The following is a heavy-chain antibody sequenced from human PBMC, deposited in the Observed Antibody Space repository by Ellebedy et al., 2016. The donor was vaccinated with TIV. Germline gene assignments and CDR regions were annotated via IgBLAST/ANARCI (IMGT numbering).Heavy chain of an antibody. D-gene: IGHD3-16*02. V-gene: IGHV1-46*01. CDR3: ARAPLSGVFYGMDV. CDR1: GYTFTNYY. J-gene: IGHJ6*02. Sequence: AASVKVSCKASGYTFTNYYMNWVRQDPGQGLEWMGIINPGDGGTSYAQKFQGRVTMTRDKYTSTVYMELSSLRSEDTALYYCARAPLSGVFYGMDVWGQGTTVTVSS. CDR2: INPGDGGT.